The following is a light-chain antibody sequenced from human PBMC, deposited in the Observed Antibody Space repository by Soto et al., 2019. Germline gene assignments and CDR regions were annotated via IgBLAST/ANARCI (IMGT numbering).Light chain of an antibody. CDR1: QGIKDY. Sequence: EKVMTQSPATLSVSLGERTTLXXRASQGIKDYVAWFQQKPGQAPRXLIYGASTRATAIPARFSGSGAGTEFTLSISSLQSEDFAVYYCQQYKTWPRTFGQGTKVDIK. J-gene: IGKJ1*01. V-gene: IGKV3-15*01. CDR3: QQYKTWPRT. CDR2: GAS.